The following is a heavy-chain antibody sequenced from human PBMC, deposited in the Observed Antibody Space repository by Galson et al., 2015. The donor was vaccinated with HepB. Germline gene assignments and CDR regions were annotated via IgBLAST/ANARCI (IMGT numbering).Heavy chain of an antibody. J-gene: IGHJ4*02. CDR2: ISYDGSNK. CDR3: ARDKG. V-gene: IGHV3-30*04. Sequence: SLRLSCAASGFTFSSYAVSWVRQAPGKGLEWVAVISYDGSNKYYADSVKGRFTISRDNSKNTLYLQMNSLRAEDTAVYYCARDKGWGQGTLVTVSS. CDR1: GFTFSSYA.